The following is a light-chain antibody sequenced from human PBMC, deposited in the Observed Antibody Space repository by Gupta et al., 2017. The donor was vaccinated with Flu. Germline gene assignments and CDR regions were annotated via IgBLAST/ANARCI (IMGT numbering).Light chain of an antibody. CDR3: QQMNSYLYN. J-gene: IGKJ2*01. CDR1: QGIRTW. CDR2: QGS. V-gene: IGKV1-5*03. Sequence: PSSLSASIGDRVTITCRASQGIRTWLAWYQHKPGQTPKLLIYQGSNLQSGVPSRFSGGGSGTEFTLTITNLQPDDSATYYCQQMNSYLYNFGQGTKMEIK.